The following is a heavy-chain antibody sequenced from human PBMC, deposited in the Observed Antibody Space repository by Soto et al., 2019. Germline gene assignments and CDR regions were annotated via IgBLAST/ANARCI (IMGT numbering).Heavy chain of an antibody. Sequence: SETLCLTCAVAGGSISGGDFSWSWIRQPPGKGLEWIGYIYHSGSTYYNPSLKSRVTISVDRSKNQFALKLSSVTAADTAVYYCASNRGGYSGYDYYYWGQGTLVTVSS. CDR1: GGSISGGDFS. V-gene: IGHV4-30-2*01. D-gene: IGHD5-12*01. CDR3: ASNRGGYSGYDYYY. CDR2: IYHSGST. J-gene: IGHJ4*02.